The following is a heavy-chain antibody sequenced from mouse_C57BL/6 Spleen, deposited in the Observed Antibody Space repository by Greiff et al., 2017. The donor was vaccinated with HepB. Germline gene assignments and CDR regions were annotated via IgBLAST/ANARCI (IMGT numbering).Heavy chain of an antibody. D-gene: IGHD1-1*01. V-gene: IGHV5-17*01. J-gene: IGHJ1*03. Sequence: EVKVVESGGGLVKPGGSLKLSCAASGFTFSDYGMHWVRQAPEKGLEWVAYISSGSSTIYYADTVKGRFTISRDNAKNTLFLQMTSLRSEDTAMYYCALYGGYFDVWGTGTTVTVSS. CDR2: ISSGSSTI. CDR3: ALYGGYFDV. CDR1: GFTFSDYG.